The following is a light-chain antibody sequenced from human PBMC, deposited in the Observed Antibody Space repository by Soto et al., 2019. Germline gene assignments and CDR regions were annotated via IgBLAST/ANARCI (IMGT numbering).Light chain of an antibody. CDR2: DAS. CDR1: QSIVRW. J-gene: IGKJ4*02. V-gene: IGKV1-33*01. Sequence: DIQMTQSPSTLSASVGDRVTLTCRASQSIVRWMAWYQQKPGKSPKLLIYDASNLETGVPSRFSGSGSGTDFTFTISSLQPEDIATYYCQQYDNLPLTFGGGNKVDIK. CDR3: QQYDNLPLT.